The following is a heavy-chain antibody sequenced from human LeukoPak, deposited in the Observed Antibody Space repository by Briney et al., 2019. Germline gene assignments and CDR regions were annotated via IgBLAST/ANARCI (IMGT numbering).Heavy chain of an antibody. CDR1: GGSFSGYY. V-gene: IGHV4-34*01. J-gene: IGHJ6*03. CDR2: INHSGST. D-gene: IGHD5-18*01. CDR3: ASGGRRYSYGLRYYYYYMDV. Sequence: SETLSLTCAVYGGSFSGYYWSWIRQPPGKGLEWIGEINHSGSTNYNPSLKSRVTISVDTSKNQFSLKLSSVTAADTAVYYCASGGRRYSYGLRYYYYYMDVWGKGTTVTISS.